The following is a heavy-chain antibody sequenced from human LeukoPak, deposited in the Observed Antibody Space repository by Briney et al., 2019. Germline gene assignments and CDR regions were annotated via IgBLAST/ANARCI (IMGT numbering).Heavy chain of an antibody. CDR3: VSFYETY. Sequence: GGSLRLSCAASGNSWMHWVRQAPGKGLVLVSHIKSDGSWTSYADSVKGRFTISKDNAKNTVYLQMNCLRAEDTAVYYCVSFYETYWGRGTLVTVSS. V-gene: IGHV3-74*01. D-gene: IGHD2/OR15-2a*01. CDR2: IKSDGSWT. J-gene: IGHJ4*02. CDR1: GNSW.